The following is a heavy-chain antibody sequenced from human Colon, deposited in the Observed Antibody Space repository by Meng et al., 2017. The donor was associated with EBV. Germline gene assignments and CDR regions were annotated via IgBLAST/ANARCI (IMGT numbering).Heavy chain of an antibody. V-gene: IGHV1-18*01. CDR1: GYTFASYG. CDR2: FVNNVDT. D-gene: IGHD3-10*01. CDR3: ARGTPGRSYSDY. J-gene: IGHJ4*02. Sequence: VHPLQSGAEVKKPGASVRVSGEASGYTFASYGISWLRQAPGQGLEWMGWFVNNVDTYSAQKFQGRVTMTTDTHTSTAFMELRSLRSDDTAVYYCARGTPGRSYSDYWGQGTLVTVSS.